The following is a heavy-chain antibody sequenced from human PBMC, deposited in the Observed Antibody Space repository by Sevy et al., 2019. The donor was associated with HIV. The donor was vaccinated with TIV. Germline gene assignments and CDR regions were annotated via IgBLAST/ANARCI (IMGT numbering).Heavy chain of an antibody. V-gene: IGHV3-23*01. D-gene: IGHD3-22*01. CDR1: GFTFSSYA. Sequence: GGSLRLSCAASGFTFSSYAMSWVRQAPGKGLEWVSAISGSGGSTYYADSVKGRFTISRDNSKNTLYLQMNSLRAEDTAVYYCAKDRLISVVVIIPPFDYWGQGTLVTVSS. CDR2: ISGSGGST. J-gene: IGHJ4*02. CDR3: AKDRLISVVVIIPPFDY.